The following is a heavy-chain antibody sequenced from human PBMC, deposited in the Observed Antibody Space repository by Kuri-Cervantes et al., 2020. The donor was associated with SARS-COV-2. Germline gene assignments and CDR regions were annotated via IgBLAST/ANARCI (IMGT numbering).Heavy chain of an antibody. CDR1: GFSLSTGGVS. V-gene: IGHV2-70*04. CDR2: IEWDDSK. CDR3: ARTSYSRTYYFDY. Sequence: SGPTLVKPTQTLTLTCTFSGFSLSTGGVSVGWTRQPPGKALEWLARIEWDDSKFYTPSLRSRLTISKDTSRNLVFLTMTDMDPEDTATYYCARTSYSRTYYFDYWGQGSLVTGLL. D-gene: IGHD6-13*01. J-gene: IGHJ4*02.